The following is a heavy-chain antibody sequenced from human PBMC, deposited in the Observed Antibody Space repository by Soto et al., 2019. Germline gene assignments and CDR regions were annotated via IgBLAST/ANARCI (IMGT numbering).Heavy chain of an antibody. J-gene: IGHJ4*02. CDR1: GLTLNDYT. D-gene: IGHD3-16*01. V-gene: IGHV3-23*01. CDR3: AKPPVWKSEHLSF. Sequence: PGGSLRLSCAGSGLTLNDYTMSWARQAPGKGLEWVSSIRGGEQTTFYANSVRGRFTISRDDSKNTLSLQMNSLRAEDTALYYCAKPPVWKSEHLSFWGQGTLVTVSS. CDR2: IRGGEQTT.